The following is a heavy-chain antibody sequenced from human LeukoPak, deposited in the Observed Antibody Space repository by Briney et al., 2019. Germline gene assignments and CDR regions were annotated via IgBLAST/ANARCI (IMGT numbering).Heavy chain of an antibody. J-gene: IGHJ5*02. CDR1: GASLSSGAYY. CDR2: IYYSGST. Sequence: SQTLSLTCTVSGASLSSGAYYWSWIRQHPGKGLECIGYIYYSGSTYYNPSLKSRVTISVDTSKNQFSLKLSSVTAADTAVYYCARLGGYCSGGSCSHNHWGQGTLVTVSS. V-gene: IGHV4-31*02. D-gene: IGHD2-15*01. CDR3: ARLGGYCSGGSCSHNH.